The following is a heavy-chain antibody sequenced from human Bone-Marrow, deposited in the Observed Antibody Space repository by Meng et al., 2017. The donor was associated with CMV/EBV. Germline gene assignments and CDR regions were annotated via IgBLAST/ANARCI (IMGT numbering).Heavy chain of an antibody. CDR2: IIPILGIA. J-gene: IGHJ6*02. Sequence: SVKVSCKASGGTFSSYTISWVRQAPGQGLEWMGRIIPILGIANYAQKFQSRVTTIADKSTSTAYMELSSRRSEDTAVYYCARDMRGTSSSRYHPRGYYGMDVWGQGTTVTVSS. D-gene: IGHD6-13*01. V-gene: IGHV1-69*04. CDR3: ARDMRGTSSSRYHPRGYYGMDV. CDR1: GGTFSSYT.